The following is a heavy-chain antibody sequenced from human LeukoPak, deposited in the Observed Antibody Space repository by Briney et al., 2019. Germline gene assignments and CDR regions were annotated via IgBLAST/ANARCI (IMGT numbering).Heavy chain of an antibody. CDR3: ARKGGKTSSWNY. J-gene: IGHJ4*02. CDR2: IKQDGSEK. V-gene: IGHV3-7*01. D-gene: IGHD6-13*01. Sequence: GGSLRLSCAASGFTFSTYWMSWVRQAPGKGLEWVADIKQDGSEKYYVDSVKGRFTISRDNAKTSLYLQMNSLRAEDTAVYYCARKGGKTSSWNYWGQGTLVTVSS. CDR1: GFTFSTYW.